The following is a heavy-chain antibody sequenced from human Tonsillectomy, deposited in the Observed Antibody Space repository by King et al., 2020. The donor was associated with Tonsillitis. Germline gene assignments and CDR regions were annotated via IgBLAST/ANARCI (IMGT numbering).Heavy chain of an antibody. Sequence: VQLVESGGGVVQPGRSLRLSCAASGFTFSSFAMHWVRQAPGKGLEWVAVISFDGGNKYYADSLKGRFSISRDNSKNTLYLQMNSLRTEDSAVYYCARSTLGYCSGGSCQGMDVWGQGTTVTVSS. CDR2: ISFDGGNK. CDR1: GFTFSSFA. V-gene: IGHV3-30-3*01. D-gene: IGHD2-15*01. CDR3: ARSTLGYCSGGSCQGMDV. J-gene: IGHJ6*02.